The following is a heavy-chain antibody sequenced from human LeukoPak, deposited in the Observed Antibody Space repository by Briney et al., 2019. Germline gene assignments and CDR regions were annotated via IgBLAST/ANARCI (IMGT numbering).Heavy chain of an antibody. V-gene: IGHV4-39*07. CDR1: GGSISSSSYY. CDR2: IYYSGST. Sequence: SETLSLTCTVSGGSISSSSYYWGWIRQPPGKGLEWIGSIYYSGSTNYNPSLKSRVTILLDKSKNQFSLKLSSVTAADTAVYYCARGFDYSRYYGMDVWGQGTTVTVSS. J-gene: IGHJ6*02. D-gene: IGHD4-11*01. CDR3: ARGFDYSRYYGMDV.